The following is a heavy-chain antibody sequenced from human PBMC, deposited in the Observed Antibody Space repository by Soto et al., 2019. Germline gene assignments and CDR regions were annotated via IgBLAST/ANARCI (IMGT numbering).Heavy chain of an antibody. J-gene: IGHJ5*02. D-gene: IGHD3-16*01. CDR3: ARMATFGSLNWFDP. Sequence: VSVKVSCKASGYTFTSYGINWARRAPGRGLEWMGWINPGNGNTKYSQKFQGRVTMTRDISIATAYMELSSLRSDDTAIYYCARMATFGSLNWFDPWGQGTLVTVSS. V-gene: IGHV1-3*01. CDR1: GYTFTSYG. CDR2: INPGNGNT.